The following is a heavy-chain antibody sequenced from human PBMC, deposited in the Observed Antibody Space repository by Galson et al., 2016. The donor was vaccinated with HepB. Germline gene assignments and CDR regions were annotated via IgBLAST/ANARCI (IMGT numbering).Heavy chain of an antibody. J-gene: IGHJ5*02. CDR2: IYYTGGA. CDR3: AGGPTDTRGYFVP. V-gene: IGHV4-59*03. CDR1: GGSINNFY. D-gene: IGHD3-22*01. Sequence: SETLSLTCTVSGGSINNFYWSWIRQFPGQGPELMGFIYYTGGATYNPSLKGRVTITIDRSKHQFSLHLTALTTAATAVYDCAGGPTDTRGYFVPWGPGSLVTVSS.